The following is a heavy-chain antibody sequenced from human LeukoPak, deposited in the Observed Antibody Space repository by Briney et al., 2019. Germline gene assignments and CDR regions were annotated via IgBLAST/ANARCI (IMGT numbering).Heavy chain of an antibody. D-gene: IGHD2-15*01. Sequence: SQTLSLTCTVSGGSISSGSYYWSWIRQPAGKGLEWIGRIYTSGSTNYNPSLKSRVTISVDTSKNQFSLKLSSMTAADTAVYYCAGLLGYCSGGSCYSDWFDPWGQGTLVTVSS. V-gene: IGHV4-61*02. J-gene: IGHJ5*02. CDR3: AGLLGYCSGGSCYSDWFDP. CDR1: GGSISSGSYY. CDR2: IYTSGST.